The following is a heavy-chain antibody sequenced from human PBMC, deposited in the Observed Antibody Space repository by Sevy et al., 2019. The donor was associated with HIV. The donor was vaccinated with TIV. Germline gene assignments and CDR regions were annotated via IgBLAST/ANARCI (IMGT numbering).Heavy chain of an antibody. CDR3: AKGSHILYGDYVGGAFDI. CDR1: GFTFSSYG. Sequence: GGSLRLSCAASGFTFSSYGMHWVRQAPGKGLEWVAVISYDGSNKYYADSVKGRFTISRDNSKNTLYLQMNSLRAEDTAVYYCAKGSHILYGDYVGGAFDIWGQGTMVTVSS. CDR2: ISYDGSNK. J-gene: IGHJ3*02. D-gene: IGHD4-17*01. V-gene: IGHV3-30*18.